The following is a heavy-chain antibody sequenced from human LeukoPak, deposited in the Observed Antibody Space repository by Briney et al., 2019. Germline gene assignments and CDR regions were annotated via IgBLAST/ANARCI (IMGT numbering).Heavy chain of an antibody. J-gene: IGHJ4*02. CDR3: ARRTTYFGWLPSESPSCFDY. CDR1: GYSISSGYY. V-gene: IGHV4-38-2*02. Sequence: SETLSLTCTVFGYSISSGYYWGWIRQPPGKGLEWIGSIYHSGSTYYNPSLKSRVTISVDTSKNQFSLKVTFVTAADTAVYYCARRTTYFGWLPSESPSCFDYWGQGTLVTVSS. D-gene: IGHD3-9*01. CDR2: IYHSGST.